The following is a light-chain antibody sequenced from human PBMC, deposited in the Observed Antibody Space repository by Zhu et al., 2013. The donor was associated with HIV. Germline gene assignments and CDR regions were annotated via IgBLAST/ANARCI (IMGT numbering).Light chain of an antibody. Sequence: DIQMTQSPSSLSASVGDRVAITYRASQGISNYLAWYQQKPGKVPRLLIYGASTLQSGVPSRFGGSGFGTDFTLTINSLQPEDFATYYCQQATGFPRTFGQGTKVEIK. CDR3: QQATGFPRT. V-gene: IGKV1-27*01. J-gene: IGKJ1*01. CDR1: QGISNY. CDR2: GAS.